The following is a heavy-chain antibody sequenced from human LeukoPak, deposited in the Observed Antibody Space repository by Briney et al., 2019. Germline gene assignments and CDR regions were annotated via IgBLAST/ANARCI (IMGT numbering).Heavy chain of an antibody. CDR3: VKYYDSSGSYYFDY. CDR1: GFTFSSYA. J-gene: IGHJ4*02. D-gene: IGHD3-22*01. CDR2: ISGSGAST. V-gene: IGHV3-23*01. Sequence: GGSLRLSCTAYGFTFSSYAMSWVRQAPWKGLEWVSTISGSGASTYYADSVKGRFTISRDNSKNTLYLQMNGLRAEDTAVYYCVKYYDSSGSYYFDYWGQGTLVTVSS.